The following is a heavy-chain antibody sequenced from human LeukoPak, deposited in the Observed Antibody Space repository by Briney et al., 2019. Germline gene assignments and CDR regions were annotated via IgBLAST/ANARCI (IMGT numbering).Heavy chain of an antibody. Sequence: PSETLSLTCTVSGGSISSSSYYWGWIRQPPGKGLEWIVSIYYSGSTYYNPSLKSRVTISVDTSKNQFSLKLSSVTAADTAVYYCARERNMITFGGVIAPLDYWGQGTLVTVSS. D-gene: IGHD3-16*02. CDR1: GGSISSSSYY. CDR2: IYYSGST. J-gene: IGHJ4*02. V-gene: IGHV4-39*02. CDR3: ARERNMITFGGVIAPLDY.